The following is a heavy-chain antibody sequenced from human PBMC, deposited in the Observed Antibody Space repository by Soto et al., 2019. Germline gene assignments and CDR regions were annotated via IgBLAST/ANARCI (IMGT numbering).Heavy chain of an antibody. CDR1: GGSISSYY. Sequence: SETLSLTCTVSGGSISSYYWSWIRQPPGKGLEWIGYIYYSGGTNYNPSLKSRVTISLDKSKSQFSLRLISVTAADTAVYYCTREQSDDNYFDPWGQGTLVTVSS. J-gene: IGHJ5*02. V-gene: IGHV4-59*01. CDR3: TREQSDDNYFDP. CDR2: IYYSGGT. D-gene: IGHD6-19*01.